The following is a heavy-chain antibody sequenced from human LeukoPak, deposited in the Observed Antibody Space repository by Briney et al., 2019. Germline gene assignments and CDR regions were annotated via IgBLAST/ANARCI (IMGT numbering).Heavy chain of an antibody. J-gene: IGHJ3*01. CDR1: GYTFTSFD. D-gene: IGHD3-22*01. CDR2: MNPNNGNT. Sequence: ASVKVSCKASGYTFTSFDINWVRQAPGQGLEWMGWMNPNNGNTGFVQKFQGRVTMTRNTSISTAYMELGSLRSDDTAVYYCARARITMMAFDVWGQGTVVTVSS. V-gene: IGHV1-8*01. CDR3: ARARITMMAFDV.